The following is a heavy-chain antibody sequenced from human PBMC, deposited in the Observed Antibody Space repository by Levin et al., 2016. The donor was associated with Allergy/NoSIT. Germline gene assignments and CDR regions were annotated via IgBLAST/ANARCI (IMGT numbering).Heavy chain of an antibody. V-gene: IGHV3-53*04. CDR3: ARDLSYYGSGRGMKDAFDI. J-gene: IGHJ3*02. D-gene: IGHD3-10*01. CDR1: GFTVSSNY. CDR2: IYSGGST. Sequence: GESLKISCAASGFTVSSNYMSWVRQAPGKGLEWVSVIYSGGSTYYADSVKGRFTISRHNSKNTLYLQMNSLRAEDTAVYYCARDLSYYGSGRGMKDAFDIWGQGTMVTVSS.